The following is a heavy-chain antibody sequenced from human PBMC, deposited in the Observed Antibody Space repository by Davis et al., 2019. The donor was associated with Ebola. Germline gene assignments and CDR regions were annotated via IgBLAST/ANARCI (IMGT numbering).Heavy chain of an antibody. J-gene: IGHJ5*02. CDR1: GFSFSSHW. CDR2: IRQDGSEK. CDR3: AREAVWRFDP. Sequence: GESLKISCAASGFSFSSHWMSWLRQAPAKGLEWVANIRQDGSEKHYVDSVKGRFIISRDNAKNSLYLQMNSLRAEDTAVYYCAREAVWRFDPWGQGTLVTVSS. D-gene: IGHD3-16*01. V-gene: IGHV3-7*03.